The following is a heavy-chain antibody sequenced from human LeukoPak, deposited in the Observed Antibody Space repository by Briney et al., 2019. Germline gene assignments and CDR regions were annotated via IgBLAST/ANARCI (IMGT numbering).Heavy chain of an antibody. CDR1: GFAFSFYV. Sequence: GGSLRLSCAASGFAFSFYVMSWLRQPPGKGLEWVSTINANSGTTSYAASVRGRFTISRDNSKNTLYLQLNTLRADDTATYYCAKPISGGLAVTADWFHPWGQGTLVVVSS. V-gene: IGHV3-23*01. CDR2: INANSGTT. CDR3: AKPISGGLAVTADWFHP. D-gene: IGHD6-19*01. J-gene: IGHJ5*01.